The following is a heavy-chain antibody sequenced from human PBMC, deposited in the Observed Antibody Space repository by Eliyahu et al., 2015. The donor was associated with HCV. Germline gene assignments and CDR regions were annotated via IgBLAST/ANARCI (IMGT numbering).Heavy chain of an antibody. CDR1: GGSISSSSYY. D-gene: IGHD7-27*01. J-gene: IGHJ4*02. Sequence: QLQLQESGPGLVKPSETLSLTCTVSGGSISSSSYYWGWIRQPPGKGLEWIGGIYFSGGTYYNPSLKSRVTISVDTSKNQFSLKLSSVTAADTAVYYCATPWGFKNYFDYWGQGTLVTVSS. V-gene: IGHV4-39*01. CDR2: IYFSGGT. CDR3: ATPWGFKNYFDY.